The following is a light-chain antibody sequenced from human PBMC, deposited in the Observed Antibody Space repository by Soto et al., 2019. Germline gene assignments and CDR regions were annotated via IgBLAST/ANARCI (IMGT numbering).Light chain of an antibody. CDR3: AAWDDSLNGLV. CDR2: TNN. V-gene: IGLV1-44*01. CDR1: SSNIGSNT. J-gene: IGLJ2*01. Sequence: QAVVTQPPSASGTPGQRVTISCSGSSSNIGSNTVNWYQQLPGTAPKLLIYTNNQRPSGVPDRFSGSKSGTSASLAISGLQSEDEADYDCAAWDDSLNGLVFGGGTKLTVL.